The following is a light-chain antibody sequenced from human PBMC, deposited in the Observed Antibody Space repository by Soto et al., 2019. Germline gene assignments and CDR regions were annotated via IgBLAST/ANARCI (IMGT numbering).Light chain of an antibody. CDR2: WAS. J-gene: IGKJ4*01. CDR1: QNLLYSPNNKNY. CDR3: QQHYNTPLA. Sequence: DFVMTQSPDSLAVSLGERATINCKSSQNLLYSPNNKNYLSWFQQKPGQPPKLLIYWASTRESGVPDRFSGSGSGTDFTLTISSLQAEDVAVYYCQQHYNTPLAFGGGIKVEVK. V-gene: IGKV4-1*01.